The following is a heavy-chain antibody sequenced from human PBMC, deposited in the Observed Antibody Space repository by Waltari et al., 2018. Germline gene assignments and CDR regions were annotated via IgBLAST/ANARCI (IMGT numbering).Heavy chain of an antibody. V-gene: IGHV4-39*07. Sequence: QLQLQESGPGLVKPSATLPLTGPVSGGSVSSSTYYWGWIRQPPGKGLGWIASIYYSGSTYYNPSLESRVTISVDTSKNQFSLKLSSVTAADTAVYYCATVGARAYWGQGTLVTVSS. CDR1: GGSVSSSTYY. D-gene: IGHD1-26*01. J-gene: IGHJ4*02. CDR3: ATVGARAY. CDR2: IYYSGST.